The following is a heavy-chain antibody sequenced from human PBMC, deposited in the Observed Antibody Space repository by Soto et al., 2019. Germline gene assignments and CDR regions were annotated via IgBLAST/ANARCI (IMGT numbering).Heavy chain of an antibody. CDR3: ARRPEDSSGYYSSGVPVDASDI. CDR2: IYYSGST. V-gene: IGHV4-39*01. CDR1: GCSISRSTYY. Sequence: SVTQSLTRTFSGCSISRSTYYWGWIRPLPGKGLACVGSIYYSGSTYYNPSRKSRVTRSVDTSKNQFSLKLSSVTAADTAVYYCARRPEDSSGYYSSGVPVDASDIWGQGTMVTVS. J-gene: IGHJ3*02. D-gene: IGHD3-22*01.